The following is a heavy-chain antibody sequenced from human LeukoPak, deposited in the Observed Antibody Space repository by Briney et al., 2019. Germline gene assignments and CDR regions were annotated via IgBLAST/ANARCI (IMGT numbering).Heavy chain of an antibody. CDR3: AGASISTCFDY. D-gene: IGHD2/OR15-2a*01. Sequence: GASVKVSCKASGYTFTSYYMHWVRQAPGQGLEWMGIINPSGGSTSYAQKFQGRVTMTRDTSTSTVYMELSSLRSEDTAVYYCAGASISTCFDYWGQGTLVTVSS. V-gene: IGHV1-46*01. CDR1: GYTFTSYY. CDR2: INPSGGST. J-gene: IGHJ4*02.